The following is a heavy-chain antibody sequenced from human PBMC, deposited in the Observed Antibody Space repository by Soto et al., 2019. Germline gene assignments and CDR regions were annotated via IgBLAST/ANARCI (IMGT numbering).Heavy chain of an antibody. CDR3: AIGSSGWLLGYYYSMEV. V-gene: IGHV3-74*01. Sequence: EVQLVESGGGLVQPGGSLRLSCAASGFTFSSYGMHWVRQAPGKGLVWVSRINSDGSSTSYADSVKGRFTISSDNDKNTLYLQMNSLKAEDTAVYYCAIGSSGWLLGYYYSMEVWGQGTTVTVSS. J-gene: IGHJ6*02. D-gene: IGHD6-19*01. CDR1: GFTFSSYG. CDR2: INSDGSST.